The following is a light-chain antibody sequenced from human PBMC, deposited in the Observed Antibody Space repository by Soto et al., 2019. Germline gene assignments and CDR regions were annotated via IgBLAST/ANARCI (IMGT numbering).Light chain of an antibody. V-gene: IGKV3-15*01. CDR1: QSVSSN. CDR2: GAS. J-gene: IGKJ4*01. Sequence: ETVMTQSPVTLSLSLGDRATLSCRASQSVSSNLAWYQQKPGQAPRLLIYGASTRATGIPARVSGSGSGTEFTLTISSLKSEDFAVYSCQQYNNWPLTFGGGTKVDIK. CDR3: QQYNNWPLT.